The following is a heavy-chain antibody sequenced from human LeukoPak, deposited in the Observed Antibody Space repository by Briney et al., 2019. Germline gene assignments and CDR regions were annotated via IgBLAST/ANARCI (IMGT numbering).Heavy chain of an antibody. V-gene: IGHV4-34*01. CDR3: ARVVAAAGRYFDY. CDR2: INHSGST. J-gene: IGHJ4*02. D-gene: IGHD6-13*01. CDR1: GGSFSGYY. Sequence: PSETLSLTCAAYGGSFSGYYWSWIRQPPGKGLEWIGEINHSGSTNYNPSLKSRVTISVDTSKNQFSLKLSSVTAADTAVYYCARVVAAAGRYFDYWGQGTLVTVSS.